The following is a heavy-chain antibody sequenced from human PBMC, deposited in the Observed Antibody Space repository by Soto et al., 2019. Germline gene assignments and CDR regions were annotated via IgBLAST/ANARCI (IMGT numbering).Heavy chain of an antibody. CDR2: ISYDGGNK. D-gene: IGHD2-2*01. CDR1: GFTFSSYG. V-gene: IGHV3-30*18. J-gene: IGHJ6*02. CDR3: AKALGYCTSSSCSREFYYYYGMDV. Sequence: LRLSCAASGFTFSSYGMHWVRQAPGKGLEWVAVISYDGGNKYYADSVKGRFTLSRDNPKNTVFLQMNSLRAEDTAVYYCAKALGYCTSSSCSREFYYYYGMDVWGPGTTVTVSS.